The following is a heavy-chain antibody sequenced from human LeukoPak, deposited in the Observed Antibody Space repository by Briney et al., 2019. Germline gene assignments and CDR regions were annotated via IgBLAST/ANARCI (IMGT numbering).Heavy chain of an antibody. V-gene: IGHV3-21*01. CDR3: ARVFFSGRRVGPTTVTTFSRYYFDY. CDR2: ISSSSSYI. CDR1: GFTFSSYS. Sequence: GGSLKHSCAASGFTFSSYSMNWVRQDPGKGLEWVSSISSSSSYIYYADSVKGRFTISRDNAKNSLYLQVNSLRAEDTAVYYCARVFFSGRRVGPTTVTTFSRYYFDYWGQGTLVTVSS. J-gene: IGHJ4*02. D-gene: IGHD4-17*01.